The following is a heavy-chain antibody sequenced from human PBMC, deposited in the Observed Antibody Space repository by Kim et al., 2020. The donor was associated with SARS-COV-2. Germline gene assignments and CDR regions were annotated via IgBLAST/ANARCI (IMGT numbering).Heavy chain of an antibody. Sequence: GGSLRLSCAASGFTFSSYAMHWVRQAPGKGLEWVAVISYDGSNKYYADSVKGRFTISRDNSKNMLYLQMNSLRAEDTAVYYCARESYLPGYYYYGMDVWGQGTTVTVSS. J-gene: IGHJ6*02. CDR3: ARESYLPGYYYYGMDV. V-gene: IGHV3-30-3*01. CDR1: GFTFSSYA. CDR2: ISYDGSNK. D-gene: IGHD2-21*01.